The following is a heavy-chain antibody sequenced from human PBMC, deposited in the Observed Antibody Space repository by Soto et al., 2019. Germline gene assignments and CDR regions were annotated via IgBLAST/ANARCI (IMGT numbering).Heavy chain of an antibody. D-gene: IGHD3-22*01. CDR2: IIPIFGTA. CDR3: ATGLRIVVARRWYFAL. CDR1: GGTFSSYA. Sequence: QVQLVQSGAEVKKPGSSVKVSCKASGGTFSSYAISWVRQAPGQGLEWMGGIIPIFGTANYAQKFQGRVTITADESTSKAYMELSSLRSEATAVYYCATGLRIVVARRWYFALWGRGTLVTVSS. J-gene: IGHJ2*01. V-gene: IGHV1-69*12.